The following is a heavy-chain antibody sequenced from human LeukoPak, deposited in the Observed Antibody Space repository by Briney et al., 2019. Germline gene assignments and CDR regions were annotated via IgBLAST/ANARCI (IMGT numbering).Heavy chain of an antibody. V-gene: IGHV3-74*01. CDR1: GFTFSSYW. J-gene: IGHJ4*02. CDR3: ARDRAYCSPTSCHTNHFDY. D-gene: IGHD2-2*02. CDR2: IHSDGSTT. Sequence: GGSLRLSCAASGFTFSSYWMHWVRQAPGEGLVWVSRIHSDGSTTDYADSVKGRFTISRDNAKNTLYLQMNNLRAGDTAVYYCARDRAYCSPTSCHTNHFDYWGQGTLVTVSS.